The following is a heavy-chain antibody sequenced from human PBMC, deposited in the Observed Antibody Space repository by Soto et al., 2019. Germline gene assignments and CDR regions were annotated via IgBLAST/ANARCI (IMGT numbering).Heavy chain of an antibody. Sequence: PGGSLRLSCAASGFTFSSYSMNWVRQAPGKGLEWVSSISSSSSYIYYGDSVKGRFTISRDNAKNSLYLQMNSLRAEDTATYYCARVRYYDSSGFYLWGQGTLVTVSS. CDR1: GFTFSSYS. CDR2: ISSSSSYI. V-gene: IGHV3-21*01. CDR3: ARVRYYDSSGFYL. D-gene: IGHD3-22*01. J-gene: IGHJ4*02.